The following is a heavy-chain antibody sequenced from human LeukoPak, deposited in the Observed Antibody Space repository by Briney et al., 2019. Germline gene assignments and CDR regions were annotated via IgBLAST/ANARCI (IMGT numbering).Heavy chain of an antibody. CDR3: AREYSDYYDSSGYSDY. J-gene: IGHJ4*02. CDR1: GYTFTSYD. CDR2: MNPNSGNT. Sequence: GASVKVSCKASGYTFTSYDINWVRQATGQGLEWMGWMNPNSGNTGYAQKFQGRVTMTRNTSISTAYMELSSLRSEDTAVYYCAREYSDYYDSSGYSDYWGQGTLVTVSS. D-gene: IGHD3-22*01. V-gene: IGHV1-8*01.